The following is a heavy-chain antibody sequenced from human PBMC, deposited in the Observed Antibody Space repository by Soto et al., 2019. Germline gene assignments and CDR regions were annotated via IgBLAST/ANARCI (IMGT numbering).Heavy chain of an antibody. CDR3: ARESLDGLNSPFDS. Sequence: QVQLQESGPGLVKPSQTLSLTCTVSGGSISSGAYYWSWIRQHPGEGLEWIGYIYYSGSTSYNPSLTSRVTLSVYTSKNQFSLKLTSRTAADRAVYYGARESLDGLNSPFDSWGQGTLVTVSS. CDR2: IYYSGST. V-gene: IGHV4-31*03. D-gene: IGHD3-16*01. CDR1: GGSISSGAYY. J-gene: IGHJ4*02.